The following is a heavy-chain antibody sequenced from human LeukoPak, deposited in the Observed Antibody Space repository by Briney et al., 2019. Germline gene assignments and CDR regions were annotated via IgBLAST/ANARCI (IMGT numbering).Heavy chain of an antibody. CDR1: GFTLSSSW. D-gene: IGHD4-11*01. V-gene: IGHV3-74*01. Sequence: GGSLRLSCAASGFTLSSSWMHWVRQTPGKGLVWVSHIKNDASITNYADTVKGRFTLSRHHDNHTLYLQMHSLRAHDTALYHCPRLHRSFWYFHLWGLRTLLTVPS. J-gene: IGHJ2*01. CDR3: PRLHRSFWYFHL. CDR2: IKNDASIT.